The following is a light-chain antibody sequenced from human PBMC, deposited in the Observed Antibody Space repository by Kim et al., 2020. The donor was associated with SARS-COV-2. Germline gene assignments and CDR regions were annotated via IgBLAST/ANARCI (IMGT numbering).Light chain of an antibody. CDR3: NSYTSSNTVV. V-gene: IGLV2-14*03. J-gene: IGLJ2*01. CDR1: SSDVGGYNF. CDR2: DVT. Sequence: QSALTQPASVSGSPGQSITISCTGTSSDVGGYNFVSWYQQHPGKAPKLMIYDVTTRPSGVSYRFSGSKSGNTAYLTISGLQAEDEADYHCNSYTSSNTVVFGGGTKLTVL.